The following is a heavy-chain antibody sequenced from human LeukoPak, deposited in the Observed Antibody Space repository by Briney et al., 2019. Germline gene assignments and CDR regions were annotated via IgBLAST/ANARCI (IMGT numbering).Heavy chain of an antibody. D-gene: IGHD3-16*01. V-gene: IGHV6-1*01. CDR3: VRWGHQGRTFDR. CDR2: TYYQSKWYT. J-gene: IGHJ3*01. CDR1: GDSVSSNSAA. Sequence: SQTLSLTCAISGDSVSSNSAAWGWVRQSPWGGLERQGSTYYQSKWYTQYAPHVKSRVTIDPDTAKNHLSLQLNSVTPEDTAVYYCVRWGHQGRTFDRWGQGTMVTVSS.